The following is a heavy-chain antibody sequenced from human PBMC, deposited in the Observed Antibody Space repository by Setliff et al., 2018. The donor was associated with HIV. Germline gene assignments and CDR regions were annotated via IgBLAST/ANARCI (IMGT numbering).Heavy chain of an antibody. Sequence: AASVKVSCKASGGTFSNYAFSWVRQAPGKGLGWMGGLIPIVDITKSTQKFRDRVTFTADESTKTAQMELSGLTFEDTAVYYCAKGPNFEDAFDIWGQGTVVTVSS. CDR2: LIPIVDIT. D-gene: IGHD2-8*01. J-gene: IGHJ3*02. V-gene: IGHV1-69*10. CDR3: AKGPNFEDAFDI. CDR1: GGTFSNYA.